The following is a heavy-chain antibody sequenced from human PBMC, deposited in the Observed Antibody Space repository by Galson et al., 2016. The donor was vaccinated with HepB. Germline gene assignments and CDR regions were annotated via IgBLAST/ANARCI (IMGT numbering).Heavy chain of an antibody. J-gene: IGHJ5*02. CDR3: AKATGYCSGGSCFSLGVDP. Sequence: SLRLSCAASGFIFSNFGMHWVRQAPGKGLEWVAVISYDGTTKYYAESVKGRFTISRDSSKNTLYLQMNNLRAEDTALYYCAKATGYCSGGSCFSLGVDPWGQGTLVTFSS. D-gene: IGHD2-15*01. V-gene: IGHV3-30*18. CDR1: GFIFSNFG. CDR2: ISYDGTTK.